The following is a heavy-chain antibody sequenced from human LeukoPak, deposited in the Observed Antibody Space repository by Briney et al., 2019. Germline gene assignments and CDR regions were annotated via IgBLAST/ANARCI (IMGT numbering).Heavy chain of an antibody. V-gene: IGHV4-30-4*08. Sequence: SETLSLTCTVSGGSISSGDYYWSWIRQPPGKGLEWIGYIYYSGSTYYNPSLKSRVTISVDTSKNQFSLKLSSVTAADTAVYYCAREVMVRGVMSPAFDYWGQGTLVTVSS. CDR2: IYYSGST. CDR1: GGSISSGDYY. D-gene: IGHD3-10*01. J-gene: IGHJ4*02. CDR3: AREVMVRGVMSPAFDY.